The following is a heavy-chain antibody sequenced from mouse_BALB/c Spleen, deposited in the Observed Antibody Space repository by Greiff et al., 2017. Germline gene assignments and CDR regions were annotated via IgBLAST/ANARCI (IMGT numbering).Heavy chain of an antibody. Sequence: QVQLKQSGAELARPGASVKLSCKASGYTFTSYWMQWVKQRPGQGLEWIGAIYPGDGDTRYTQKFKGKATLTADKSSSTAYMQLSSLASEDSAVYYCARETTVVARGAMDYWGQGTSVTVSS. CDR3: ARETTVVARGAMDY. J-gene: IGHJ4*01. D-gene: IGHD1-1*01. CDR1: GYTFTSYW. CDR2: IYPGDGDT. V-gene: IGHV1-87*01.